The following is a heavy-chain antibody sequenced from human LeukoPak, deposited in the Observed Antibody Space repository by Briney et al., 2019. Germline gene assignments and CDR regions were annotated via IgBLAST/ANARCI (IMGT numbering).Heavy chain of an antibody. J-gene: IGHJ3*01. CDR1: GFTFSSYV. CDR2: IGGSGDST. D-gene: IGHD1-26*01. Sequence: GGSLRLSCAASGFTFSSYVMSWVRQAPGKGLEWVSGIGGSGDSTYYADSVKGRFTVSRDNAENSLYLQMNSLRDEDTAVYYCARDSPGWGAFDVWGQGTMVTVSS. CDR3: ARDSPGWGAFDV. V-gene: IGHV3-23*01.